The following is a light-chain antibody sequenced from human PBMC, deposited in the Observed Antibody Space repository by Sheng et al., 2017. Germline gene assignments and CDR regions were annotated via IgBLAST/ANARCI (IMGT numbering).Light chain of an antibody. V-gene: IGLV2-23*02. CDR1: NSDVGGYNF. J-gene: IGLJ2*01. CDR3: FSYAGSLTFAL. CDR2: EDT. Sequence: QSALAQPASVSGSPGQSITMPCIGTNSDVGGYNFVSWYQHHPGKAPKVIIYEDTKRTAGVSNRFSGSKSGNTASLTISGLRAEDEAHYYCFSYAGSLTFALFGGGTRLTVL.